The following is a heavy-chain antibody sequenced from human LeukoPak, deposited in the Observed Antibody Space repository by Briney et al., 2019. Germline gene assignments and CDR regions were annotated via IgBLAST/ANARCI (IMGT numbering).Heavy chain of an antibody. Sequence: GGSLRLSCGGSGFTFSSYAMNWVRQAPGRGLEWVSGFSGSGGATYYADSVKGRFTISRDNSKNTLYLQMNSPRAEDTAVYYCAKDRRGSCNAGSCYCCDYWGRGALVTVSS. J-gene: IGHJ4*02. V-gene: IGHV3-23*01. CDR2: FSGSGGAT. D-gene: IGHD2-15*01. CDR3: AKDRRGSCNAGSCYCCDY. CDR1: GFTFSSYA.